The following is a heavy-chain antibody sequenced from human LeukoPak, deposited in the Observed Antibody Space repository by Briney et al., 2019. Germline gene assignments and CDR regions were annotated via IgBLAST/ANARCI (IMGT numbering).Heavy chain of an antibody. D-gene: IGHD6-13*01. J-gene: IGHJ3*02. V-gene: IGHV3-11*01. CDR3: ASSRASAGYGRYSAFDI. CDR1: GFTFSDYY. CDR2: ISSSGSTI. Sequence: PGGSLRLSSAASGFTFSDYYMSWIRQAPGKGLEWVSYISSSGSTIYYADSVKGRFTISRDNAKNSLYLQMNSLRAEDTAVYYCASSRASAGYGRYSAFDIWGQGTMVTVSS.